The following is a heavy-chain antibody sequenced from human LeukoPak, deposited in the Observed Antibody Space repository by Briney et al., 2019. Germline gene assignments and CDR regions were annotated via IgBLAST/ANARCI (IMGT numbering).Heavy chain of an antibody. CDR2: INPNSGGT. CDR1: GYTFTGYY. D-gene: IGHD3-22*01. J-gene: IGHJ4*02. V-gene: IGHV1-2*02. CDR3: ARGDYYDSSGYYGY. Sequence: GASVKVSCKASGYTFTGYYMHWVRQAPGQGLEWMGWINPNSGGTNYAQKFQGRVTMTRDTSISTAYMEPSRLRSDDTAVYYCARGDYYDSSGYYGYWGQGTLVTVSS.